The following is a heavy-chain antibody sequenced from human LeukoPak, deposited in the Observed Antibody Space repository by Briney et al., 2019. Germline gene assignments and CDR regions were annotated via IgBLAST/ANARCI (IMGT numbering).Heavy chain of an antibody. CDR3: AREVGPGDAFDI. CDR1: GGSISSYY. Sequence: SETLFLTCTVSGGSISSYYWSWIRQPPGKGLEWIGYIYTSGSTNYNPSLKSRVTISVDTSKNQFSLKLSSVTAADTAVYYCAREVGPGDAFDIWGQGTMVTVSS. J-gene: IGHJ3*02. D-gene: IGHD3-10*01. V-gene: IGHV4-4*09. CDR2: IYTSGST.